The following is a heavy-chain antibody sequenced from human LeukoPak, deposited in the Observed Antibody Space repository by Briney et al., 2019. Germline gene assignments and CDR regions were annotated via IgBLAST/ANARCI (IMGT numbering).Heavy chain of an antibody. D-gene: IGHD2-2*01. J-gene: IGHJ4*02. CDR1: GFTFSSYS. CDR2: ISSLSGII. Sequence: PGGSLRLSCAASGFTFSSYSMNWVRQAPGEGLEWVSYISSLSGIIYYADSVKGRFTISRDNAKNSLYLQMNSLRAEDTAVYYCARDFRPVVGTAGAFDSWGQGTLVTVSS. CDR3: ARDFRPVVGTAGAFDS. V-gene: IGHV3-48*01.